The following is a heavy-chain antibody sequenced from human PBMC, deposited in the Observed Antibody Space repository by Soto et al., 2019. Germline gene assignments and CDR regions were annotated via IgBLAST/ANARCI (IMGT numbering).Heavy chain of an antibody. V-gene: IGHV1-18*04. CDR3: ARDEGIRGFDS. Sequence: VQSGDEVKKSGASVKVSCKASGYTFSNYGISWVRQAPGQGLEWMGWISGYNGLTAYAQNVQGRVTMTIDTPTRTVFMDLTSLRSNDTAVYYCARDEGIRGFDSWGQGTLVTVSS. D-gene: IGHD3-10*01. J-gene: IGHJ4*02. CDR2: ISGYNGLT. CDR1: GYTFSNYG.